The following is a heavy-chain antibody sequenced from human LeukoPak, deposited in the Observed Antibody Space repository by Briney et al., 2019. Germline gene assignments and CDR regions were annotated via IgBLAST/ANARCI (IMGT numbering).Heavy chain of an antibody. CDR1: GFTFSSYA. CDR3: EKGGHSSGWVFDY. CDR2: ISGSGGST. Sequence: GGSLRLSCAASGFTFSSYAMSWVRQAPGKGLEWVSAISGSGGSTYYADSVKGRFTISRDNSKNTLYVQMNSLRAEDTAVYYCEKGGHSSGWVFDYWGQGTLVTVSS. V-gene: IGHV3-23*01. J-gene: IGHJ4*02. D-gene: IGHD6-19*01.